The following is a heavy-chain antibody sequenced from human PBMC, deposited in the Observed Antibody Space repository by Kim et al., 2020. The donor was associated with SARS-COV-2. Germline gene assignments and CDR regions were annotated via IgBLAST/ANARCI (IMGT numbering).Heavy chain of an antibody. J-gene: IGHJ4*02. CDR3: ARDIPGIAVAGYYFDY. Sequence: DSVKGRFTISRENSKNTLYLQMNSLRAEDTAVYYCARDIPGIAVAGYYFDYWGQGTLVTVSS. D-gene: IGHD6-19*01. V-gene: IGHV3-30*01.